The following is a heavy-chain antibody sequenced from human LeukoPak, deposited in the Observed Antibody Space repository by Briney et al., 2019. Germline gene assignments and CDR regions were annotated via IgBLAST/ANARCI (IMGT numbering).Heavy chain of an antibody. D-gene: IGHD1-26*01. V-gene: IGHV1-69*13. J-gene: IGHJ5*02. CDR1: GGTFSSYA. Sequence: ASVKVSCKASGGTFSSYAISWVRQAPGQGLEWMGGIIPIFGTANYAQKFQGRVTITADESTSTAYMELSSLRSEDTAVYYCARDNSVGDTAWSDPWGQGTLVTVSS. CDR3: ARDNSVGDTAWSDP. CDR2: IIPIFGTA.